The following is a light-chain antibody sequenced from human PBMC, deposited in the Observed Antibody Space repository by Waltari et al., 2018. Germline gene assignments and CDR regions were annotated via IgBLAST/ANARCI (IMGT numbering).Light chain of an antibody. CDR3: QHRAHWPPDAS. Sequence: EIVLTKSPATLSLPPGERVTLPSRASQGVSSYLVWYQQKPGQAPRLLIYDASNRATGIPARFSGSGSGTDFTLTISSLEPEDFAVYYCQHRAHWPPDASFGPGTKVEIK. CDR1: QGVSSY. V-gene: IGKV3-11*01. J-gene: IGKJ3*01. CDR2: DAS.